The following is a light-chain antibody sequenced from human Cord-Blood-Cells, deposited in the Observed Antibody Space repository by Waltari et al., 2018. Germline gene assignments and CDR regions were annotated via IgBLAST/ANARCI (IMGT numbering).Light chain of an antibody. J-gene: IGLJ1*01. CDR2: TES. V-gene: IGLV3-21*04. Sequence: SYVLTQPPSVSVAPGKTARITCGGNNIGSKSVHWYQQKPGQAPVLVIYTESERPSGVPERVAGPNSGNTATLTISMVEAGDEADYYCQVWDSSSDHYVFGTGTKVTVL. CDR1: NIGSKS. CDR3: QVWDSSSDHYV.